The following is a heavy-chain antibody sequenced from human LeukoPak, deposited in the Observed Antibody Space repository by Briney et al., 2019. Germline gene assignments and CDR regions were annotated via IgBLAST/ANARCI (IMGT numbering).Heavy chain of an antibody. CDR2: ISGSGGST. CDR1: ALTFSSYA. D-gene: IGHD3-22*01. V-gene: IGHV3-23*01. Sequence: PGGSLRLSCAASALTFSSYAMSWVRQAPGKRLEWVSSISGSGGSTYYADSVKGRFTISRDNSKNTVYLQMNSLRAEDTAVYYCAKDPQDSSGYFPVGTFDYWGQGTLVTVSS. J-gene: IGHJ4*02. CDR3: AKDPQDSSGYFPVGTFDY.